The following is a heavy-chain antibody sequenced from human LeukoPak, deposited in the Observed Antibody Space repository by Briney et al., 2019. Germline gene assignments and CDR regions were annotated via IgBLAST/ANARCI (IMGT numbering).Heavy chain of an antibody. CDR1: GFIFSRYS. CDR2: ISSSSNYM. V-gene: IGHV3-21*01. J-gene: IGHJ3*01. Sequence: GGALRPSRAAPGFIFSRYSMNWVRQTPGGGLGWVASISSSSNYMYYTDSVKGRFTISRDDAKDSLYLQMSSLRADDTAVYYCARDLSYSRDDAFDLWGQGTMVTVSS. D-gene: IGHD3-22*01. CDR3: ARDLSYSRDDAFDL.